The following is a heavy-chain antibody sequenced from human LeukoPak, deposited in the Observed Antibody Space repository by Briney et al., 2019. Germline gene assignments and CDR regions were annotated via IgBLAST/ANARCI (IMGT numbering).Heavy chain of an antibody. J-gene: IGHJ6*02. V-gene: IGHV4-39*07. Sequence: PSETLSLTCTVSGGSISGSSYYWGWIRQPPGKGLEWIVSIYYSGSTNYNPSLKSRVTISVDTSKNQFSLKLSSVTAADTAVYYCARVMDDFWSGYYIAGWGVTNYYGMDVWGQGTTVTVSS. CDR2: IYYSGST. CDR1: GGSISGSSYY. D-gene: IGHD3-3*01. CDR3: ARVMDDFWSGYYIAGWGVTNYYGMDV.